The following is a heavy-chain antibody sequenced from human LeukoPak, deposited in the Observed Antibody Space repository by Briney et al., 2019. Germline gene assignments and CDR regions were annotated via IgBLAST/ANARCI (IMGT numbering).Heavy chain of an antibody. CDR1: GGSIGSSTYY. Sequence: SETLSLTCTVSGGSIGSSTYYWGWICQSPGKGLEWLGNMYYSGSTYYNPSLKSRVTISVDTSKNQFSLKLSSVTAADTAVYYCVRHPAERVDYWYGMDVWGQGTTVTVSS. J-gene: IGHJ6*02. CDR2: MYYSGST. CDR3: VRHPAERVDYWYGMDV. D-gene: IGHD3-10*01. V-gene: IGHV4-39*01.